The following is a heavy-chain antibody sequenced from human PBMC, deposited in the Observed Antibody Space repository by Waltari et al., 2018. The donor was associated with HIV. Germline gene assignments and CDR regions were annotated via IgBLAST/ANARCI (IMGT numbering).Heavy chain of an antibody. CDR3: AKDRGERDAYYYYGMDV. V-gene: IGHV3-9*01. Sequence: EVQLVESGGGLVQPGSSLRLSCAASGFTFYDYAMHWVRQAPGKGLQWVSGISGNSGSIGYEDSVKGRFTISRDNAKNSLYLQMNSLRAEETAWYDCAKDRGERDAYYYYGMDVWGQGTTVTVSS. J-gene: IGHJ6*02. D-gene: IGHD3-16*01. CDR1: GFTFYDYA. CDR2: ISGNSGSI.